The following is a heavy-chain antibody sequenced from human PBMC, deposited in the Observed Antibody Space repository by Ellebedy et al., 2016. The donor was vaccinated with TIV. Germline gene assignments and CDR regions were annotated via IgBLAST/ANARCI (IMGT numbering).Heavy chain of an antibody. CDR1: GGSISSDS. CDR2: MYYSGYT. J-gene: IGHJ6*04. CDR3: ARGGYSYGTPSV. D-gene: IGHD5-18*01. Sequence: SETLSLTXTVPGGSISSDSWGWIRQPPGKGLQWIGYMYYSGYTNYNPSLKSRVTMSADTSKNQFSLILVSVTAADTAVYYCARGGYSYGTPSVWGKGTSVVVSS. V-gene: IGHV4-59*12.